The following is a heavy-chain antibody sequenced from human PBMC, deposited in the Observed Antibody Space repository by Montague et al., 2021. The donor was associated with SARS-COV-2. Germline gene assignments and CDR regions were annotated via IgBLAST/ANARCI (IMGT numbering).Heavy chain of an antibody. CDR3: ESETVLRYFVWLSAAYGMDV. V-gene: IGHV4-39*01. D-gene: IGHD3-9*01. CDR1: GGSISSSSYY. J-gene: IGHJ6*02. Sequence: SETLSLTCTVSGGSISSSSYYWGRIRQPPGKGLEWIGSINYSGSTYYNPSLKSRVTISVDTSKNQFSLKLRSAIAADTAEYYCESETVLRYFVWLSAAYGMDVWGQGTTVTVSS. CDR2: INYSGST.